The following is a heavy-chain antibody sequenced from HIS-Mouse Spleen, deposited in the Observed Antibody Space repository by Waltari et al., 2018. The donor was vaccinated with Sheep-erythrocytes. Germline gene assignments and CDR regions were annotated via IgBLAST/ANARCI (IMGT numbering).Heavy chain of an antibody. CDR2: ILPILGIA. D-gene: IGHD1-26*01. V-gene: IGHV1-69*04. Sequence: QVQLVQSGAEVKKPGSSVKVSCKASGGTFSSYAISWVRQAPGQGLEWMGRILPILGIANYDKKFQGRVTITAYKSTSTAYMELSSLRSEDTAVYYCAQTGATTPHFDYWGQGTLVTVSS. J-gene: IGHJ4*02. CDR3: AQTGATTPHFDY. CDR1: GGTFSSYA.